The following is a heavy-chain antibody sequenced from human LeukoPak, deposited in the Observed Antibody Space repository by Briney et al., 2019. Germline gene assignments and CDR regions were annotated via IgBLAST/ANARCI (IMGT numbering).Heavy chain of an antibody. J-gene: IGHJ6*03. Sequence: GGSLRLSCAASGFTFSSYSMNWVRQAPGKGLEWVSYISSSSSTIYYADSMKGRFTISRDNAKNSLYLQMNSLRAEDTAVYYCARDATMVRGVILSRPNHMDVWGKGTTVTVSS. V-gene: IGHV3-48*04. CDR2: ISSSSSTI. CDR1: GFTFSSYS. CDR3: ARDATMVRGVILSRPNHMDV. D-gene: IGHD3-10*01.